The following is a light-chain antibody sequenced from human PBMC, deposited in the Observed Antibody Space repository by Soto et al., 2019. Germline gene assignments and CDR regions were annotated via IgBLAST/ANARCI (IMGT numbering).Light chain of an antibody. V-gene: IGLV1-47*01. J-gene: IGLJ3*02. CDR1: SSNIANNF. CDR3: ASWDDNLSGGV. CDR2: RSD. Sequence: QALVPQPPSASGTPGQRVTMSCSGTSSNIANNFVYWYQQLPGTAPKLLIYRSDQRPSGVPDRFSPSKSGTSASLAISGLRSEDEADYYCASWDDNLSGGVFGGGTKLTVL.